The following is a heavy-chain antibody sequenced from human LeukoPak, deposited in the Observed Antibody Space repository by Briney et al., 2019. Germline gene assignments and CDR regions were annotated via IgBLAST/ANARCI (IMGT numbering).Heavy chain of an antibody. D-gene: IGHD4-17*01. V-gene: IGHV5-51*01. CDR2: IYPADSDT. Sequence: GESLKISCKGSGYSFPIYRIGWVRPMPGKGLDLVGAIYPADSDTRYSPSFQGQVAISADKSISTAYLQWRSLKASDTAMYYCARPVRHGDYSWADYWGQGTLVTVSS. J-gene: IGHJ4*02. CDR3: ARPVRHGDYSWADY. CDR1: GYSFPIYR.